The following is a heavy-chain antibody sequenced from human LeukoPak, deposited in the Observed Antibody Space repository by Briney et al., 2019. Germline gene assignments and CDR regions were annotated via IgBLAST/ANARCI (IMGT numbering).Heavy chain of an antibody. D-gene: IGHD1-14*01. CDR1: GFLFSRYW. V-gene: IGHV3-7*01. CDR3: ARDSFETDIDY. J-gene: IGHJ4*02. CDR2: IKEDGREK. Sequence: GGSLRLSCAASGFLFSRYWMSWVRQAPGKGLEWVANIKEDGREKYYVESMKGRFTISRDNAKNSLYLQINSLRAEDTAVYYCARDSFETDIDYWGQGTLVTVSS.